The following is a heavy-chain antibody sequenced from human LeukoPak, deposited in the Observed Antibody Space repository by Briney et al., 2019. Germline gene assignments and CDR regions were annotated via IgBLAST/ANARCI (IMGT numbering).Heavy chain of an antibody. CDR1: GASISSYY. D-gene: IGHD1-7*01. Sequence: PSETLSLTCTVSGASISSYYWSWIRQPAGKALEWIGRIYVTGSTTYNPSLESRVTMSLDTSKNHFSLKLRSVTAADTAVYYCAREWNYYAFEIWGRGTMVSVSS. V-gene: IGHV4-4*07. CDR3: AREWNYYAFEI. J-gene: IGHJ3*02. CDR2: IYVTGST.